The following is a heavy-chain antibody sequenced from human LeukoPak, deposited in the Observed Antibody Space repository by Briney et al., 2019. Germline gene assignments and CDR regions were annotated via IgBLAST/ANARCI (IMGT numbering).Heavy chain of an antibody. CDR2: VYYTGST. V-gene: IGHV4-59*12. Sequence: SETLSLTCTVSNGSISSYYGNWIRQSPGKGLEGIGNVYYTGSTHYRHSLKSRVTISVDTHKHEFSLNLTSLTAADTAIYYCARGLASGYPPIPFDYWGQGTLVTVSS. D-gene: IGHD3-3*01. J-gene: IGHJ4*02. CDR1: NGSISSYY. CDR3: ARGLASGYPPIPFDY.